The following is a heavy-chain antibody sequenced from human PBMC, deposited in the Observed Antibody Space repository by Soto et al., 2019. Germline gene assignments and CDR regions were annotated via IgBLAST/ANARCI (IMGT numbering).Heavy chain of an antibody. J-gene: IGHJ4*02. V-gene: IGHV4-59*11. D-gene: IGHD3-16*01. Sequence: PSETLSLTCTVSGVSITSHYCTLIRQPPGKGPEWIVNIHYSGSTNYSPSLKGRVIISVDTSENQSSLKLSSVTTADTAVYYCTVGGAGHPFDYWGQGTLVTVSS. CDR3: TVGGAGHPFDY. CDR1: GVSITSHY. CDR2: IHYSGST.